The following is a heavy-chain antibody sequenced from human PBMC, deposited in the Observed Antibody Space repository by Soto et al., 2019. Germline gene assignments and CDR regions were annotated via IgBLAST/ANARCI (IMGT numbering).Heavy chain of an antibody. CDR2: VYYSGST. D-gene: IGHD3-9*01. Sequence: PSETLSLTCTVSGGYVSSSSYYWGWVRQPPGKGLEWIGSVYYSGSTYYNPSLESRVTISVDKSKIQFSLKLMSLSAADTAVYYCGRLEGLATISYYFDYWGQGALVTVSS. CDR3: GRLEGLATISYYFDY. CDR1: GGYVSSSSYY. J-gene: IGHJ4*02. V-gene: IGHV4-39*01.